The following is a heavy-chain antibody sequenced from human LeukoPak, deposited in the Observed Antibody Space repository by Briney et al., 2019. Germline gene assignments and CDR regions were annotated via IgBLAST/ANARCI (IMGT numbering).Heavy chain of an antibody. V-gene: IGHV3-23*01. Sequence: PGGTLRLSCEASGFTFSTYGMSWVRQAPGKGLEWVSAISGSGGSTYYADSVKGRFTISRDNAKNSLYLQMNSLRAEDTAVYYCARVPGSDFWSGHNYYYYMDVWGKGTTVTVSS. CDR2: ISGSGGST. D-gene: IGHD3-3*01. CDR1: GFTFSTYG. CDR3: ARVPGSDFWSGHNYYYYMDV. J-gene: IGHJ6*03.